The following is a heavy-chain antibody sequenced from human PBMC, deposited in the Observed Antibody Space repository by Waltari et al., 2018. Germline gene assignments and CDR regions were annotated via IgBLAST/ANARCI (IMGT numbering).Heavy chain of an antibody. CDR1: GGSISSSSYY. Sequence: QLQLQESGPGLVKPSETLSLTCTVSGGSISSSSYYWGWIRQPPGKGLEWIGSIYYSGRPYYNPSLKSRVTISVDTSKNQFSLKLSSVTAADTAVYYCARLGIAVAGVDYWGQGTLVTVSS. V-gene: IGHV4-39*01. D-gene: IGHD6-19*01. CDR3: ARLGIAVAGVDY. J-gene: IGHJ4*02. CDR2: IYYSGRP.